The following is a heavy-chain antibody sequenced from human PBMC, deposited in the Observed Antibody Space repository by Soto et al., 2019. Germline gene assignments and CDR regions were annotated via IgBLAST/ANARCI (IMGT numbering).Heavy chain of an antibody. CDR3: ARGRYTYGPDN. V-gene: IGHV4-59*02. CDR2: IYYSGDT. CDR1: GGSVSSYY. J-gene: IGHJ4*02. Sequence: PSETLSLTCRISGGSVSSYYWSWIRQPPGKELEWIGYIYYSGDTSYNPSLNSRVTISVDTSKKQFYLKLSSVTAADTAVYYCARGRYTYGPDNWGRGTLVTVSS. D-gene: IGHD5-18*01.